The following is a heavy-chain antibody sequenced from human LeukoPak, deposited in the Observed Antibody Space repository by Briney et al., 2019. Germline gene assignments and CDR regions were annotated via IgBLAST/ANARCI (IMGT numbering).Heavy chain of an antibody. D-gene: IGHD2/OR15-2a*01. CDR3: AADDLNIGW. CDR1: GFTFTNSA. CDR2: IVVGSGDT. Sequence: SVKVSCKASGFTFTNSAMQWVRQARGQRLEWIGWIVVGSGDTNYAQKFQDRVTITRDMSTSTAYMELSSLRSEDTAFYYCAADDLNIGWWGQGTLVTVSS. V-gene: IGHV1-58*02. J-gene: IGHJ4*02.